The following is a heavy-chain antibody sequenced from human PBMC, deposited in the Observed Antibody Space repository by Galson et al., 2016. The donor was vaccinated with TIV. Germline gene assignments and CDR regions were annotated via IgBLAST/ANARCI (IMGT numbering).Heavy chain of an antibody. V-gene: IGHV3-30*02. J-gene: IGHJ6*02. CDR2: IWFDGTTK. CDR3: AKGTPSEYYYGLDV. D-gene: IGHD2/OR15-2a*01. CDR1: GFTFSNSV. Sequence: LRLSCAASGFTFSNSVMHWVRQAPGKGLEWVAFIWFDGTTKKYADAVKGRFTLSRDTSKNTLYLQMNSLRSEDAAMYFCAKGTPSEYYYGLDVWGQGTTVTVSS.